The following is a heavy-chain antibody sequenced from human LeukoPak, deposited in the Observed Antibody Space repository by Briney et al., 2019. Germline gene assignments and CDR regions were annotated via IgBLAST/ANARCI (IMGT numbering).Heavy chain of an antibody. J-gene: IGHJ4*02. V-gene: IGHV4-59*01. CDR1: GGSISTYY. D-gene: IGHD6-19*01. CDR3: ARGAEYSSGWYYY. Sequence: SETLSLTCTVSGGSISTYYWNWIRQPPGKGLEWIGYVYYSGSTNYNPSLKSRVTMSVDTSKNQFSLKLSSVTAADTAVYYCARGAEYSSGWYYYWGQGTLVTVSS. CDR2: VYYSGST.